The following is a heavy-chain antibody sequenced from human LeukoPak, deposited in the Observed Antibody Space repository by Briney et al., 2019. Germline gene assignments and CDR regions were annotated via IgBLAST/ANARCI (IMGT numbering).Heavy chain of an antibody. CDR3: ARDRGSGWHTFDY. V-gene: IGHV3-48*03. CDR1: GFTFSSYE. CDR2: MTSSGSII. J-gene: IGHJ4*02. D-gene: IGHD6-19*01. Sequence: PGGSLRLSCAASGFTFSSYEMNWVRQAPGKGLEWVSYMTSSGSIIYYADSVKGRFTISRDNAKNSLYLQMNSLRAEDTAVYYCARDRGSGWHTFDYWGQGTLVTVSS.